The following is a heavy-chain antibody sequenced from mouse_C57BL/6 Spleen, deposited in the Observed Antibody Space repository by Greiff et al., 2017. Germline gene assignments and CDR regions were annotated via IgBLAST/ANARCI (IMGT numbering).Heavy chain of an antibody. V-gene: IGHV5-4*01. D-gene: IGHD1-1*01. CDR3: ARAITTVARYWYFDV. CDR1: GFTFSSYA. J-gene: IGHJ1*03. Sequence: DVHLVESGGGLVKPGGSLKLSCAASGFTFSSYAMSWVRQTPEKRLEWVATISDGGSYTYYPDNVKGRFTISRDNAKNNLYLQMSHLKSEDTAMYYCARAITTVARYWYFDVWGTGTTVTVSS. CDR2: ISDGGSYT.